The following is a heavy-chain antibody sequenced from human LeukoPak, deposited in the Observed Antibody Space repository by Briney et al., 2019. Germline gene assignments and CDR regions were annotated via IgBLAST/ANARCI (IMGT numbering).Heavy chain of an antibody. Sequence: GGSLRLSCAASGFTFSSYGMLWVRQAPGKGLEWVAVIWYDGSNKNYADSVKGRFTVSRDNSKNTLYLQMNSLRAEDTAVYYCASDAHKVRGVITYYFDYWGQGTLVTVSS. D-gene: IGHD3-10*01. CDR1: GFTFSSYG. CDR3: ASDAHKVRGVITYYFDY. V-gene: IGHV3-33*01. CDR2: IWYDGSNK. J-gene: IGHJ4*02.